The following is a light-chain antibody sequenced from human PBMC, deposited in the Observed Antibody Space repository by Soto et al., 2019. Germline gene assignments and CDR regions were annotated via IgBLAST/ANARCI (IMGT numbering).Light chain of an antibody. V-gene: IGLV3-21*04. CDR2: YDS. CDR3: QVWDSSSDHDVV. J-gene: IGLJ2*01. CDR1: NIGSKS. Sequence: YELTQPPSVSVAPGKTARITCGGNNIGSKSVHWYQQKPGQAPVLVIYYDSDRPSGIPERFSGSNSGNTATLTISRVEAGDEADYYCQVWDSSSDHDVVFGGGTQLNVL.